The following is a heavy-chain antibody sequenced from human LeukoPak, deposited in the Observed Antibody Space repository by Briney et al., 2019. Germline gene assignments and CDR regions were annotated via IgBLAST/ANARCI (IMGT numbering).Heavy chain of an antibody. CDR3: AKAGGLSCYSTLNY. V-gene: IGHV3-30*18. CDR1: GFIFSSYG. Sequence: SGGSLRLSCAASGFIFSSYGMHWVRQAPGKGLEWVALTSYDGSNKYYGDSVKGRFTISRDNSKNTLYLQMNSLRAEDTAVYYCAKAGGLSCYSTLNYWGQGTLVTVSS. D-gene: IGHD2-15*01. CDR2: TSYDGSNK. J-gene: IGHJ4*02.